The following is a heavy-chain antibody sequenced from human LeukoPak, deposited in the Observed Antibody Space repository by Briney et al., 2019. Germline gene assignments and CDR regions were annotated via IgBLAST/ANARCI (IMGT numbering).Heavy chain of an antibody. Sequence: GGSLRLSCAASGFPVSSDLMNSVRQAPGKGPEWVSVIYSGGSTYYADSVKDRFTISRDNSKNTLYLQMNNLRAEDTAAYYCARGLLRYFNLWGQGTLVTVSS. CDR2: IYSGGST. CDR1: GFPVSSDL. D-gene: IGHD3-9*01. J-gene: IGHJ4*02. CDR3: ARGLLRYFNL. V-gene: IGHV3-66*01.